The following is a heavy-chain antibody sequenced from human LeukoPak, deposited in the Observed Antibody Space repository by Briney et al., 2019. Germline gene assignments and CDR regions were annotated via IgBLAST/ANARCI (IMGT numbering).Heavy chain of an antibody. Sequence: GGSLRLSCAVSGLTLSNYWMHWVRQAPGKGLVWVSRMNSDGGATTYADSVKGRFTISRDNAKNTLYLQMNSLRAEDTAVYYCAREFEATGFWALDYWGQGTLVTASS. V-gene: IGHV3-74*01. D-gene: IGHD3-16*01. CDR3: AREFEATGFWALDY. CDR2: MNSDGGAT. J-gene: IGHJ4*02. CDR1: GLTLSNYW.